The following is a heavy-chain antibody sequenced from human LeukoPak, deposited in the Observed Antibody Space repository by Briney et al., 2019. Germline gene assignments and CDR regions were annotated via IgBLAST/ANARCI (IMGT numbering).Heavy chain of an antibody. V-gene: IGHV4-39*01. J-gene: IGHJ3*02. CDR2: IYYSGST. CDR3: ASQFTIFGENAFDI. CDR1: GGSISSSSYY. Sequence: SETLSLTCTVSGGSISSSSYYWGWIRQPPGKGLGWIGSIYYSGSTYYNPSLKSQVTISVDTSKNQFSLKLSSVTAADTAVYYCASQFTIFGENAFDIWGQGTMVTVSS. D-gene: IGHD3-3*01.